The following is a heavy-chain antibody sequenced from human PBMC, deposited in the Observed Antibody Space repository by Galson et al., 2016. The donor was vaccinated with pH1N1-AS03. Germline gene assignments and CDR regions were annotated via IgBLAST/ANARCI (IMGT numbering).Heavy chain of an antibody. CDR2: INAGNGNT. V-gene: IGHV1-3*01. D-gene: IGHD1-26*01. Sequence: SVKVSCKASGYTFISYVMHWVRQAPGQRLEWMGWINAGNGNTTYSQSFQGRVTITRDTSARNAYMELSSLRSEDTAVYYCARGRGSYGMDVWGQGTTVTVSS. J-gene: IGHJ6*02. CDR1: GYTFISYV. CDR3: ARGRGSYGMDV.